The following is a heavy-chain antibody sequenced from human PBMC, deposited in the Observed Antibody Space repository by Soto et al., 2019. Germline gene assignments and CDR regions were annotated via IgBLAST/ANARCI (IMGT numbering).Heavy chain of an antibody. J-gene: IGHJ3*01. V-gene: IGHV1-18*01. CDR2: INPLKGHT. CDR1: GYTFSTYG. D-gene: IGHD2-2*02. CDR3: ARVKVPAAILGAFDL. Sequence: GASVKVSCKASGYTFSTYGITWVRQAPGQGLDWMGWINPLKGHTKSAANFQDRVTMTTDTSTRTAYMELRSLRSDDTAVYYCARVKVPAAILGAFDLWGQGTLVTVSS.